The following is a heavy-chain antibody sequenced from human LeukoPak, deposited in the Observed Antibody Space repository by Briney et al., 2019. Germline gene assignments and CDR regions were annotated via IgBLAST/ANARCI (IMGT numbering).Heavy chain of an antibody. J-gene: IGHJ4*02. V-gene: IGHV3-30*02. D-gene: IGHD1-20*01. Sequence: GGSLRLSCAASGFTFSSYNMHWVRQAPGKGLEWVAFILYDGSYKNYADSVKGRFIISRDNANNTLYLQMNSLRAEDTAVYYCATTPPGITGTHFDYWGQGTLVTVSS. CDR2: ILYDGSYK. CDR1: GFTFSSYN. CDR3: ATTPPGITGTHFDY.